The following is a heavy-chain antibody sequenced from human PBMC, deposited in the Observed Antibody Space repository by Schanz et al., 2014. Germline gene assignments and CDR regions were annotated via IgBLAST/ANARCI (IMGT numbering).Heavy chain of an antibody. J-gene: IGHJ2*01. V-gene: IGHV3-74*01. CDR3: PREMGSALLRYFDL. CDR1: GFTFSSYW. CDR2: TSHDGSFT. D-gene: IGHD1-26*01. Sequence: EVQLVESGGGLVQPGRSLRLSCAASGFTFSSYWMHWVRQAPGKGLVWVSRTSHDGSFTTFADSVKGRFTISRDNAKNALYLQMNNLRAEDTAVYYCPREMGSALLRYFDLWGRGTLVTVSS.